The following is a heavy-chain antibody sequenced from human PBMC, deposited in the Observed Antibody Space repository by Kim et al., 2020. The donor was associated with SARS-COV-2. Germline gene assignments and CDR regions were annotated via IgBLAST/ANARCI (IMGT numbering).Heavy chain of an antibody. J-gene: IGHJ4*02. D-gene: IGHD6-6*01. Sequence: AQKFQGRVTMTEDTSTDTAYMELSSLRSEDTAVYYCATGSVGPPPYYFDYWGQGTLVTVSS. V-gene: IGHV1-24*01. CDR3: ATGSVGPPPYYFDY.